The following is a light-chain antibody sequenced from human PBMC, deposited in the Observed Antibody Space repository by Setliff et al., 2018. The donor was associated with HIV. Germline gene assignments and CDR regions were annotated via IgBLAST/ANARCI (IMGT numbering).Light chain of an antibody. J-gene: IGLJ1*01. CDR3: SSYAITKTLP. CDR2: EVT. Sequence: QSALTQPASMSGSPGQSITISCTGTSSDVGGYSLVSWYQQHPGKAPKLIIYEVTNRASGVSNRFSGSKSGNTASLTISGLQAEDEADYYCSSYAITKTLPFGTGTKVTV. CDR1: SSDVGGYSL. V-gene: IGLV2-14*03.